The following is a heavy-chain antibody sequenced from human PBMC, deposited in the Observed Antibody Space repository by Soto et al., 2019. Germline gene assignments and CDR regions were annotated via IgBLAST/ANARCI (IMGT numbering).Heavy chain of an antibody. CDR1: GGSFSGYY. D-gene: IGHD2-15*01. Sequence: QVQLQQWGAGLLKPSETLSLTCAVYGGSFSGYYWSWIRQPPGKGLEWIGEINHSGSTNYNPSLKSRVTISVDTSKNQFSLKLSSVTAADTAVYYCARGNIVTYGMDVWGQGTTVTVSS. CDR3: ARGNIVTYGMDV. CDR2: INHSGST. J-gene: IGHJ6*02. V-gene: IGHV4-34*01.